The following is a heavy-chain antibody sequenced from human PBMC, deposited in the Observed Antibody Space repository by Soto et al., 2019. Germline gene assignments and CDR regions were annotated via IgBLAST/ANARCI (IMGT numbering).Heavy chain of an antibody. CDR3: ARLKQLVRDYYYYGMDV. D-gene: IGHD6-6*01. CDR1: GGSISSRSYY. CDR2: IYYSGST. V-gene: IGHV4-39*01. J-gene: IGHJ6*02. Sequence: SETLSLTCSVSGGSISSRSYYWGWIRQPPGKGLEWIGSIYYSGSTYYNPSLKSRVTISVDTSKNQFSLKLSSVTAADTAVYYCARLKQLVRDYYYYGMDVWGQGTTVTVSS.